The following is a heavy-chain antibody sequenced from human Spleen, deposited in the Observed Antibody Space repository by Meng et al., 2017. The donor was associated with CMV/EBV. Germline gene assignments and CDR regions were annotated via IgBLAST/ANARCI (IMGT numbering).Heavy chain of an antibody. CDR1: DYG. J-gene: IGHJ4*02. D-gene: IGHD3-3*01. V-gene: IGHV3-20*03. CDR3: ARGNTYYDFWSGQSTDYYFDY. CDR2: INWNGGST. Sequence: DYGMAWVRQAPGKGLEWGSGINWNGGSTDWADSVKGRFTISRDNAKNSLHLHMNSLRAEDTALYYCARGNTYYDFWSGQSTDYYFDYWGQGTLVTVSS.